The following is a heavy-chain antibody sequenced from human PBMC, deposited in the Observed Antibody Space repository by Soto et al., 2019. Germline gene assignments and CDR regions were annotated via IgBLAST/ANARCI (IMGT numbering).Heavy chain of an antibody. CDR2: IDWDDDK. J-gene: IGHJ6*02. D-gene: IGHD3-10*01. CDR3: ARMKRGPGLKMKSYGMDV. CDR1: GFSLSTSGMC. V-gene: IGHV2-70*11. Sequence: SGPTLVNPTQTLTLTCTFSGFSLSTSGMCVSWIRQPPGKALEWLARIDWDDDKYYSTSLKTRLTISKDTSKNQVVLTMTNMDPVDTATYYCARMKRGPGLKMKSYGMDVWGQGTTVTVSS.